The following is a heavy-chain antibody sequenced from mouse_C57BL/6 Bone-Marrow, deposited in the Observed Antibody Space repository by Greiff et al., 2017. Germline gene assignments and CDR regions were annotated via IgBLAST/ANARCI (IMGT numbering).Heavy chain of an antibody. CDR3: ARYGNYGFYAMDY. Sequence: VQLQQPGAELVRPGSSVKLSCKASGYTFTSYWMHWVKQRPIQGLEWIGNIDPSDSETHYNQKFKDKATLTVDKSSSPAYMQLSSLTSEDSAVYYCARYGNYGFYAMDYWGQGTSVTVSS. V-gene: IGHV1-52*01. D-gene: IGHD2-1*01. CDR2: IDPSDSET. J-gene: IGHJ4*01. CDR1: GYTFTSYW.